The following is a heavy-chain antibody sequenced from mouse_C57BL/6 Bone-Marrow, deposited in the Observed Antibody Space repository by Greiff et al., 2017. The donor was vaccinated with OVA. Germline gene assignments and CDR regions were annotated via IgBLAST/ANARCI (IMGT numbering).Heavy chain of an antibody. D-gene: IGHD1-1*01. V-gene: IGHV1-77*01. CDR1: GYTFTDYY. Sequence: QVQLQQSGPELVKPGASVKISCKASGYTFTDYYINWVKQRPGQGLEWIGVINPGSGGTNYNEKFKGKATLTADKSSSTAYMQLSSLTSEDSAVYFCYYYGSSYAMDYWGQGTSVTVSS. CDR3: YYYGSSYAMDY. CDR2: INPGSGGT. J-gene: IGHJ4*01.